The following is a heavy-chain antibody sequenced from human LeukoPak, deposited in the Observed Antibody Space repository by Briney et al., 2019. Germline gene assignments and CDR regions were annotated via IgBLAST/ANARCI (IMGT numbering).Heavy chain of an antibody. CDR2: IYISGST. J-gene: IGHJ3*02. V-gene: IGHV4-4*07. CDR1: GGSISSYY. D-gene: IGHD6-6*01. CDR3: ARDYSSSSGKAFDI. Sequence: SETLPLTCTVSGGSISSYYWSWIRQPAGKGLEWIGRIYISGSTNYNPSLKSRVTMSVDTSKNQFSLKLSSVTAADTAVHYCARDYSSSSGKAFDIWGQGTMVTVSS.